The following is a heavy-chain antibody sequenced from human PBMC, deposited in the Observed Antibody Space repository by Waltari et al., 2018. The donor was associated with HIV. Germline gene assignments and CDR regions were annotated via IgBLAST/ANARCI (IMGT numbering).Heavy chain of an antibody. CDR3: ARLGGGGWSYFDH. J-gene: IGHJ4*02. CDR2: VYYSGNT. D-gene: IGHD6-19*01. CDR1: GGSISSGGYY. V-gene: IGHV4-39*02. Sequence: QLQLQESGPGLVKPSETLSLTCSVSGGSISSGGYYWGWIRQPPGKGLEWIGSVYYSGNTYSNPSLKSRVSMSADTSKNHFSLKLSSVAAADTGLYFCARLGGGGWSYFDHWGQGTLVTVSS.